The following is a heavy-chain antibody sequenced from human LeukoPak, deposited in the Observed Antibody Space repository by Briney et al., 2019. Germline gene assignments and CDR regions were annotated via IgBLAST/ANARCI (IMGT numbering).Heavy chain of an antibody. CDR2: ISGSGGNT. D-gene: IGHD3-10*01. Sequence: GGSLRLSCAASGFTFSTYAMGWVRQAPGKGLEWVSGISGSGGNTYYADSVRGLFTISRDNSKNTLYLQMNSLRAEDTAVYYCAKGDYGLRCPPLFFDFWGQGSLVTVSS. CDR1: GFTFSTYA. V-gene: IGHV3-23*01. CDR3: AKGDYGLRCPPLFFDF. J-gene: IGHJ4*02.